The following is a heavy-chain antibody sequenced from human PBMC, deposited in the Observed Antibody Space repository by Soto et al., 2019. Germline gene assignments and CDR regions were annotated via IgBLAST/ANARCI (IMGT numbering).Heavy chain of an antibody. CDR3: AKGPMYTDSWYGGDL. J-gene: IGHJ5*02. CDR2: ISYDENKK. V-gene: IGHV3-30*18. D-gene: IGHD6-13*01. Sequence: GGSLRLSCAASGFTFTYYGMHWVRQAPGKGLEWVALISYDENKKYYADSVKGRFTISRDNSENTVYLQMDNLRVEDTAFYYCAKGPMYTDSWYGGDLWGQGTLVTVYS. CDR1: GFTFTYYG.